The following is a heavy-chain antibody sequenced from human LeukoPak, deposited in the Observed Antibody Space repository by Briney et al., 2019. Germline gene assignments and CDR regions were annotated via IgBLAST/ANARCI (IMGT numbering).Heavy chain of an antibody. CDR3: AREGPLNDYGDSWYFDL. CDR1: GFTFSSYA. J-gene: IGHJ2*01. CDR2: ISYDGSNK. V-gene: IGHV3-30-3*01. Sequence: GRSLRLSCAASGFTFSSYAMHWVRQAPGKGLEWVAVISYDGSNKYYADSVKGRFTNSRDNSKNTLYLQMNSLRAEDTAVYYCAREGPLNDYGDSWYFDLWGRGTLVTVSS. D-gene: IGHD4-17*01.